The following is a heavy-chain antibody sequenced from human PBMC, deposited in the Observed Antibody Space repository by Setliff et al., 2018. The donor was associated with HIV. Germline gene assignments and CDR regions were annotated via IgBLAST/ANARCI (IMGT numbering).Heavy chain of an antibody. D-gene: IGHD3-22*01. CDR2: VFYSGST. V-gene: IGHV4-39*01. J-gene: IGHJ3*02. CDR1: GVTFSSNNYY. CDR3: ARQGYYDSSGSRDAFDT. Sequence: SETLSLTCAVSGVTFSSNNYYWGWIRQPPGKGLEWIGTVFYSGSTSYSPPLKSRVTISVDTSKNQFSLKLSSVTAADTAVYYCARQGYYDSSGSRDAFDTWGQGTMVTVSS.